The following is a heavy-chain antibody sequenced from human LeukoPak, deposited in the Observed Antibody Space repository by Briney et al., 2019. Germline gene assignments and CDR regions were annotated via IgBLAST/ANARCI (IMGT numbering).Heavy chain of an antibody. CDR1: GYTFTGYY. Sequence: ASVKVSRKASGYTFTGYYMHWVRQAPGQGLEWMGWINPNSGGTNYAQKFQGRVTMTRDTSISTAYMELSRLRSDDTAVYYCARGGPKVDYYYYMDVWGKGTTVTVSS. CDR2: INPNSGGT. V-gene: IGHV1-2*02. CDR3: ARGGPKVDYYYYMDV. J-gene: IGHJ6*03. D-gene: IGHD1-26*01.